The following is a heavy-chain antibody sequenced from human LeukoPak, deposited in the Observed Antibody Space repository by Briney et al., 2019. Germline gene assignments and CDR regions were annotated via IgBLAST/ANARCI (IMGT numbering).Heavy chain of an antibody. CDR2: IYYSGST. Sequence: SETLSLTCTVSGGSISSYYWSWIRQPPGKGLEWIGYIYYSGSTNYNPSLKSRVTMSVDTSKNQFSLKLSSVTAADTAVYYCARGQYSSSWYGDAFDIWGRGTMVTVSS. D-gene: IGHD6-13*01. V-gene: IGHV4-59*12. CDR1: GGSISSYY. CDR3: ARGQYSSSWYGDAFDI. J-gene: IGHJ3*02.